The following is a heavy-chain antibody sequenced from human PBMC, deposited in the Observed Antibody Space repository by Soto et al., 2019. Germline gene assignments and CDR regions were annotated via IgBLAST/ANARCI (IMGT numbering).Heavy chain of an antibody. D-gene: IGHD5-12*01. CDR3: ARSPRVIVAAKGTLDY. J-gene: IGHJ4*02. Sequence: QVQLVQSGGEVKKPGASVKVSCKASGYTFTTFGITWVRQAHGQGLEWMGWISTSTGNTNYAQKLQDRVTLTTDTSTRTAYLVLRSLTSDDTAVYYCARSPRVIVAAKGTLDYWGQGTLVTVSS. CDR1: GYTFTTFG. CDR2: ISTSTGNT. V-gene: IGHV1-18*04.